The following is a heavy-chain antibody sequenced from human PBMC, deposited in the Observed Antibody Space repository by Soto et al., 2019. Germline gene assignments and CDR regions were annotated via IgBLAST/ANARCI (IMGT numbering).Heavy chain of an antibody. J-gene: IGHJ4*02. CDR3: TRGGLEPFDF. V-gene: IGHV3-74*01. CDR1: GFPFGKYW. CDR2: INDYMTTI. D-gene: IGHD1-1*01. Sequence: PGGSLIRSCAPSGFPFGKYWMHWVRQAPGKGLVWVSRINDYMTTINYADSVRGRFTISRDNTRNTLFLQMNSLTVEDTAVYYCTRGGLEPFDFWGQGVLVNVSS.